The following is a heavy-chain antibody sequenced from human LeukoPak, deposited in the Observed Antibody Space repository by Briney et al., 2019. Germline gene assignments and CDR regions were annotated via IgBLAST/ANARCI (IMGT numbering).Heavy chain of an antibody. V-gene: IGHV3-64D*06. CDR3: LGDVLR. Sequence: GGSLRLSCSASGFTFSRYAMYWVRQAPGKGLEYVSLISNNGGSTYYADSVKGRFTIPRDNSKNTLYLQMSSLRTEDTAMYYCLGDVLRGGQGTLVTVSS. CDR2: ISNNGGST. D-gene: IGHD3-3*01. CDR1: GFTFSRYA. J-gene: IGHJ4*02.